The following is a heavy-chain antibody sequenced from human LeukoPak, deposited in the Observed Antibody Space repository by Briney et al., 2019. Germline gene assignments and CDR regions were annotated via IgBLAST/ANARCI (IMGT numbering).Heavy chain of an antibody. V-gene: IGHV3-21*01. J-gene: IGHJ4*02. CDR2: ISSSSSYI. Sequence: PGGSLRLSCAASGFTFSSYWMSWVRQAPGKGLEWVSSISSSSSYIYYADSVKGRFTISRDNAKNSLYLQMNSLRAEDTAVYYCAGSRDGYNGEDYWGQGTLVTVSS. D-gene: IGHD5-24*01. CDR3: AGSRDGYNGEDY. CDR1: GFTFSSYW.